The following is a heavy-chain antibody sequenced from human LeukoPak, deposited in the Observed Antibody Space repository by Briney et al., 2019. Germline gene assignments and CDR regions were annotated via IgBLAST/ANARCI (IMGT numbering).Heavy chain of an antibody. CDR3: ARIPSRQWLDDY. J-gene: IGHJ4*02. CDR2: ISGSGGST. V-gene: IGHV3-23*01. Sequence: PGGTLRLPCAASGFTFSSHGMSRVRQAPGKGLEWVSAISGSGGSTYYADSVKGRFTISRDNAKNSLYLQMNSLRAEDTAVYYCARIPSRQWLDDYWGQGTLVTVSS. D-gene: IGHD6-19*01. CDR1: GFTFSSHG.